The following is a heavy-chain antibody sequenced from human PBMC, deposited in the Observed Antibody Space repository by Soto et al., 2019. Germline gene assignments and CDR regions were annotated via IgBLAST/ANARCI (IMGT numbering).Heavy chain of an antibody. Sequence: PSETLSLTCTVSGGSISSYYWSWIRQPPGKGLEWIGYIYYSGSTNYNPSLKSRVTISVDTSKNQFSLKLTSVTAADTAAYYCARRYCSGGSCRTYYYYYYMDVWGKGTTVTVSS. CDR3: ARRYCSGGSCRTYYYYYYMDV. J-gene: IGHJ6*03. V-gene: IGHV4-59*12. D-gene: IGHD2-15*01. CDR1: GGSISSYY. CDR2: IYYSGST.